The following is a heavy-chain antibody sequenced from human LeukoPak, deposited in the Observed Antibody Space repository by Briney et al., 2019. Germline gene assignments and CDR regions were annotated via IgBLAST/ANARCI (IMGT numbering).Heavy chain of an antibody. CDR2: IWYDGSNK. V-gene: IGHV3-33*01. Sequence: GRSLRLSCAASGFTFSSYGMHWVRQAPGKGLEWVAVIWYDGSNKYYADSVKGRFTISRDNSKSTLYLQMNSLRAEDTAVYYCARDHVSSSSGWFDPWGQGTLVTVSS. CDR3: ARDHVSSSSGWFDP. J-gene: IGHJ5*02. D-gene: IGHD6-6*01. CDR1: GFTFSSYG.